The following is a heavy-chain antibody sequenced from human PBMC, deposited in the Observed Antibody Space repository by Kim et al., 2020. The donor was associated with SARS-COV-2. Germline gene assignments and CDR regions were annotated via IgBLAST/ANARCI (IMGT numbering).Heavy chain of an antibody. D-gene: IGHD3-16*01. V-gene: IGHV1-69*02. J-gene: IGHJ6*02. Sequence: QKFQGRVTITADKSTSTAYMELGSLRSEDTAVYYCARPLNYDYYYYGMDVWGQGTTVTVSS. CDR3: ARPLNYDYYYYGMDV.